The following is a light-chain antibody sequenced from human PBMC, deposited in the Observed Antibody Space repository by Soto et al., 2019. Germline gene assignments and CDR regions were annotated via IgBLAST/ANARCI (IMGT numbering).Light chain of an antibody. CDR2: DVN. CDR1: SSDVGRYNY. V-gene: IGLV2-14*03. CDR3: SSYTSSSTVV. J-gene: IGLJ2*01. Sequence: QSALTQPASVSGSPGQSITISCTGTSSDVGRYNYVSWYQQHPGKAPKLMIYDVNIRPSGVSNRFSGSKSGNTASLTISGLQAEDEADYYCSSYTSSSTVVFGGGTKLPS.